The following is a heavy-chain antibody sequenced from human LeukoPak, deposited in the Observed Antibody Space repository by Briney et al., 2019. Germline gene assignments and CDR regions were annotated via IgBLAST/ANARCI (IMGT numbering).Heavy chain of an antibody. J-gene: IGHJ6*03. CDR2: ISGSGGST. CDR3: AKVSPKPFFGIVSMDG. Sequence: PGGSLRLSCAASGFTFSSYAMSWVRQAPGKGLERVSAISGSGGSTYYADSVKGRFTISRDNSKNTLYLQMNSLRAEDTAVYYCAKVSPKPFFGIVSMDGWGKGTTVSVSS. CDR1: GFTFSSYA. V-gene: IGHV3-23*01. D-gene: IGHD3-10*01.